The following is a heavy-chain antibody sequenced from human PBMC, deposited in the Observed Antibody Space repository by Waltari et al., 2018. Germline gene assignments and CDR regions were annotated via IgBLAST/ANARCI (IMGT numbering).Heavy chain of an antibody. J-gene: IGHJ4*02. CDR2: INHSGSN. CDR3: ARGDPNSSSWHPPVDY. Sequence: QVQLQQWGAGLLKPSETLSLTCAVYGGSFSGYYWSWIRQPPGKGLEWIGEINHSGSNNYNPSLKSRVTISVDTSKNQFSLKLSSVTAADTAVYYCARGDPNSSSWHPPVDYWGQGTLVTVSS. D-gene: IGHD6-13*01. V-gene: IGHV4-34*01. CDR1: GGSFSGYY.